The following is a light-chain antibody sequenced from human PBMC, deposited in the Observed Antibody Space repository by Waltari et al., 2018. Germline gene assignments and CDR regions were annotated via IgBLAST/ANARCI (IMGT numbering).Light chain of an antibody. CDR2: LGS. V-gene: IGKV2-28*01. CDR3: MQAIQART. J-gene: IGKJ1*01. CDR1: QILLRRNGRNY. Sequence: DSVMTQSPLSLPVTHGEPASFSCGYSQILLRRNGRNYLNWYLQKPWQSPQVLIYLGSNKASGVPERFSGSGSGTDFTLKISRVEAEDVGVYYCMQAIQARTFGQGTKVEVK.